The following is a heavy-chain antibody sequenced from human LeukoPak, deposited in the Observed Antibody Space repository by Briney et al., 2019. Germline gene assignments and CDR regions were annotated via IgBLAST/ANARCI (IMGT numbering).Heavy chain of an antibody. J-gene: IGHJ6*03. Sequence: SETLSLTCTVSGGSISSCYWNWIRQPPGKGLEWIGYIYYSGSTSYNASLKRRVTISVDTSKNQFSLNLSSVTAADTAVYYCARGPSHVKPHYYNYMDVWGKGTTVTASS. CDR3: ARGPSHVKPHYYNYMDV. CDR2: IYYSGST. CDR1: GGSISSCY. V-gene: IGHV4-59*01.